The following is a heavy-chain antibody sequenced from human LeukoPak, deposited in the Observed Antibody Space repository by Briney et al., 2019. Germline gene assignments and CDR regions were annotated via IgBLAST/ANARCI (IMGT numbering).Heavy chain of an antibody. J-gene: IGHJ4*02. CDR1: GDSFSSVTDY. D-gene: IGHD6-19*01. CDR3: AGERGEEYSSGWYKTNYFYN. V-gene: IGHV4-39*07. CDR2: GDYSGGT. Sequence: PSETLSLTCTVSGDSFSSVTDYWAWIRQPPGKGLEWIASGDYSGGTYYNPSLESRVAISADMSKNQISLKLTSVTGADTAVYYCAGERGEEYSSGWYKTNYFYNWGQGIRVTVSS.